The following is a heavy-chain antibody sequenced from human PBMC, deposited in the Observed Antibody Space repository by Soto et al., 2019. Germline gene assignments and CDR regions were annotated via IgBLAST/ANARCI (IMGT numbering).Heavy chain of an antibody. J-gene: IGHJ6*03. CDR2: INPSGGST. CDR3: AIRDNWNYVDYYYYYMDV. D-gene: IGHD1-7*01. CDR1: GYTFTSYY. V-gene: IGHV1-46*01. Sequence: ASVKVSCKASGYTFTSYYMHWVRQAPGQGLEWMGIINPSGGSTGYAQKFQGRVTMTRDTSMSTAYMELSSLRSEDTAVYYCAIRDNWNYVDYYYYYMDVWGKGTTVTVSS.